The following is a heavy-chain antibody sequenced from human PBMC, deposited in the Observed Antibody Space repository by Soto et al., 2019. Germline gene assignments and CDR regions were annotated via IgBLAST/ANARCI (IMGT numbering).Heavy chain of an antibody. Sequence: GASVKVSCKASGYTFTSYGISWVRQAPGQGLERMGWISAYNGNTNYAQKLQGRVTMTTDTSTSTAYMELRSLRSDDTAVYFCARGVLRFLEWLLGAPDYWGQGTLVTVSS. CDR3: ARGVLRFLEWLLGAPDY. CDR2: ISAYNGNT. V-gene: IGHV1-18*01. D-gene: IGHD3-3*01. J-gene: IGHJ4*02. CDR1: GYTFTSYG.